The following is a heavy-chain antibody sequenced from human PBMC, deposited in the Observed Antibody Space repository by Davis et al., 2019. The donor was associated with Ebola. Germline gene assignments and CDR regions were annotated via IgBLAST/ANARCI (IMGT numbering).Heavy chain of an antibody. CDR3: ARAVDCSGGSCPRSAGRDYYYYGMDV. Sequence: MPSETLSLTCAVYGGSFSGYYWSWIRQPPGKGLEWLGEINHSGSTNYNPSLKSRVTISVDTSKNQFSLKLSSVTAADTAVYYCARAVDCSGGSCPRSAGRDYYYYGMDVWGQGTTVTVSS. D-gene: IGHD2-15*01. J-gene: IGHJ6*02. CDR2: INHSGST. V-gene: IGHV4-34*01. CDR1: GGSFSGYY.